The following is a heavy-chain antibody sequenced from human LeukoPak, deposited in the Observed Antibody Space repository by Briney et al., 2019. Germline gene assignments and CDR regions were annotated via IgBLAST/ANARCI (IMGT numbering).Heavy chain of an antibody. Sequence: SETLSLTCAVSGASMNTHYWSWIRQPPGKGLEWIGYMLDTVTTKDNPSLKSRFTLSADTSKNQFSLRLTSVTAADTAVYYCATIKRGNVFGYFDFWGQGIPVTVSS. CDR2: MLDTVTT. D-gene: IGHD3-16*01. V-gene: IGHV4-59*11. CDR3: ATIKRGNVFGYFDF. J-gene: IGHJ4*02. CDR1: GASMNTHY.